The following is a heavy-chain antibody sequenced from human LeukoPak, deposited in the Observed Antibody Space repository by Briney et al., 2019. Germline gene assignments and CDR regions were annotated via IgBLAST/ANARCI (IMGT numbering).Heavy chain of an antibody. CDR1: GYTFTSYG. V-gene: IGHV1-18*01. CDR2: ISAYNGNT. CDR3: ARAICSSTSCYVFPNYYYYYYMDV. Sequence: ASVKVSCKASGYTFTSYGISWVRQAPGQGLEWMGWISAYNGNTNYAQKLQGRVTITTDTSTSTAYMELRSLRSDDTAVYYCARAICSSTSCYVFPNYYYYYYMDVWGKGTTLTISS. D-gene: IGHD2-2*01. J-gene: IGHJ6*03.